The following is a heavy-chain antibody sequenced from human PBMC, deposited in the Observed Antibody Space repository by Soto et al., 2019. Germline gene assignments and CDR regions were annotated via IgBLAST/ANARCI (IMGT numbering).Heavy chain of an antibody. Sequence: GGSLRLSCAASGFTFSSYSMNWVRQAPGKGLEWVSSISSSSSYIYYADSVKGRFTISRDNAKNSLYLQMNSLRAEDTAVYYCARDRDCTNGVCYYYYYYYMDVWGKGTTVTVSS. D-gene: IGHD2-8*01. V-gene: IGHV3-21*01. CDR3: ARDRDCTNGVCYYYYYYYMDV. CDR2: ISSSSSYI. J-gene: IGHJ6*03. CDR1: GFTFSSYS.